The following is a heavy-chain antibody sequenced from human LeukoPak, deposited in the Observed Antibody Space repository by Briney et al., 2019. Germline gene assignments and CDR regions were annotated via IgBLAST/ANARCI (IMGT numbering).Heavy chain of an antibody. D-gene: IGHD2-2*01. V-gene: IGHV1-2*02. CDR3: ARANFLYCSSTACLFDY. Sequence: ASVKVSCKASGYTFTDYYMHWVRQAPGQGFEWMGWINPNSGDTNYAQKFQGRVTMTRDTSISTAHMELSRLRSDDTAVYYCARANFLYCSSTACLFDYWGQGTLVIVSS. CDR2: INPNSGDT. J-gene: IGHJ4*02. CDR1: GYTFTDYY.